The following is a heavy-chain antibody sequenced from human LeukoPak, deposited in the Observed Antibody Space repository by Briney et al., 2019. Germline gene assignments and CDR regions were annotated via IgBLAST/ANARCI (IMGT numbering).Heavy chain of an antibody. CDR1: GGSIGASISSFS. Sequence: PSETLSLTCTVSGGSIGASISSFSWSWIRQPAGKGLEWIGRIYTSGSTNYNPSLKSRITMSVDTSKNQFSLKLTSVTAADTAVYYCARVTGYMIEDYFDYWGQGILVTVSS. CDR2: IYTSGST. CDR3: ARVTGYMIEDYFDY. J-gene: IGHJ4*02. V-gene: IGHV4-4*07. D-gene: IGHD3-9*01.